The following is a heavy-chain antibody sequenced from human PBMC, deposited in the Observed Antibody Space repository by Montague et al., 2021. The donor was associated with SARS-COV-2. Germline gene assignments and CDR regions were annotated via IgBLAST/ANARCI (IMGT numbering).Heavy chain of an antibody. D-gene: IGHD6-19*01. CDR2: LYTSGST. J-gene: IGHJ6*02. Sequence: SETLSLTCTVSGGSISNYYWTWIRQPAGKGLEWIGRLYTSGSTTYNPSLTSRVTMSVDTSKNQFSLNVTSVTAADTAIYYCARESGYSSGWRYYYVMDVWGQGTTVTVS. CDR3: ARESGYSSGWRYYYVMDV. V-gene: IGHV4-4*07. CDR1: GGSISNYY.